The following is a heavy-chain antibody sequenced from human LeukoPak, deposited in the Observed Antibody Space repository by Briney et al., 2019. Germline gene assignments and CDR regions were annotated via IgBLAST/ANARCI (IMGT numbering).Heavy chain of an antibody. J-gene: IGHJ4*02. D-gene: IGHD2-2*01. CDR1: GYTFTSYD. CDR2: MNPNSGNT. Sequence: ASVKVSCKASGYTFTSYDINWVRQATGQGLEWMGWMNPNSGNTGYAQKFQGKVTMTRNTSISTAYMELSSLRSEDTAVYYCARGSELLFVEATIDYWGQGTLVTVSS. CDR3: ARGSELLFVEATIDY. V-gene: IGHV1-8*01.